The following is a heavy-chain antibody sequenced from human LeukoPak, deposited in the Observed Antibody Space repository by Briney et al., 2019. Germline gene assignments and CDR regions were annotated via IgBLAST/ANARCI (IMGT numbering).Heavy chain of an antibody. CDR1: GYTFTGYY. J-gene: IGHJ4*02. Sequence: ASVKVSCKASGYTFTGYYMHWVRQAPGKGLEWMGGFDPEDGETIYAQKFQGRVTMTEDTSTDTAYMELSSLRSEDTAVYYCATTPNLFTWGQGTLVTVSS. CDR3: ATTPNLFT. V-gene: IGHV1-24*01. D-gene: IGHD4/OR15-4a*01. CDR2: FDPEDGET.